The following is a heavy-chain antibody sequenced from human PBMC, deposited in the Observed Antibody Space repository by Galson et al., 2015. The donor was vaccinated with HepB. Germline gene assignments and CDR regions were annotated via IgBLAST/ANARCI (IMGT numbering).Heavy chain of an antibody. J-gene: IGHJ6*02. V-gene: IGHV3-33*01. CDR1: GFTFSSYG. D-gene: IGHD3-9*01. CDR2: IWYDGSNK. Sequence: SLRLSCAASGFTFSSYGMHWVRQAPGKGLEWVAVIWYDGSNKYYADSVKGRFTISRDNSKNTLYLQMNSLRAEDTAVYYCAREAAYYDILTGHKYYYYGMDVWGQGTTVTVSS. CDR3: AREAAYYDILTGHKYYYYGMDV.